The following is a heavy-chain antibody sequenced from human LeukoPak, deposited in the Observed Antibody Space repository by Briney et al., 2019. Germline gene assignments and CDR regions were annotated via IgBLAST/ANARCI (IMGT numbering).Heavy chain of an antibody. CDR3: ARHDYVWGSHRYLVDY. D-gene: IGHD3-16*02. CDR1: GYSISNNFY. J-gene: IGHJ4*02. CDR2: INHSWST. V-gene: IGHV4-38-2*02. Sequence: SKTLSLTCTVSGYSISNNFYWAWIRQSPGKGLEWIVSINHSWSTYYNPSLKSRVTISVDTSKNQFSLKLTSVTAADTAVYYCARHDYVWGSHRYLVDYWGQGTLVTVSS.